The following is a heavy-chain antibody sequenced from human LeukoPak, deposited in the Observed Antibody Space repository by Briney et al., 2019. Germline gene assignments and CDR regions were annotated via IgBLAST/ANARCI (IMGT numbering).Heavy chain of an antibody. CDR3: ARALRYFDWLSTSPEYNWFDP. V-gene: IGHV3-48*01. CDR2: ISSSSSTI. D-gene: IGHD3-9*01. CDR1: GFNFSSYS. J-gene: IGHJ5*02. Sequence: PGGSLRHSCAASGFNFSSYSMNWLRQAPGEGLEWVSYISSSSSTIYYPDSVKGRFTISRDNAKNSLYLQMNSLRAEDTAVYYCARALRYFDWLSTSPEYNWFDPWGQGTLVTVSS.